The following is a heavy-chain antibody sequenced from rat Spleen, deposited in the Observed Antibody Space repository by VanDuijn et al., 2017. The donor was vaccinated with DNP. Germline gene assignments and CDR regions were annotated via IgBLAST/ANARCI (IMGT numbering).Heavy chain of an antibody. V-gene: IGHV5S13*01. Sequence: EVQLVESGGGLVQPGGSMKLSCAASGFNFNTYDMAWVRQIPQKGLEWVASISPSGSRTYYPDSVKGRFTISRDNAKDTQYLQMDSLRSEDTATYYCTRGVYYGSSWAFDYWGHGVMVTVSS. J-gene: IGHJ2*01. CDR3: TRGVYYGSSWAFDY. D-gene: IGHD1-6*01. CDR1: GFNFNTYD. CDR2: ISPSGSRT.